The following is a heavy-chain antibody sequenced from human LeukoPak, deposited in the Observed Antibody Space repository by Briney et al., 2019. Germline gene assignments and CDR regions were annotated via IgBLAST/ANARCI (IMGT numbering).Heavy chain of an antibody. D-gene: IGHD3-22*01. CDR3: AREPAHYYDSSGYHDY. CDR2: IKQDGSEK. Sequence: GGSLRLSCAASGFTLSSYWMSWVRQAPGKGLEWVANIKQDGSEKYYVDSVKGRFTISRDNAKNSLYLQMNSLRAEDTAVYYCAREPAHYYDSSGYHDYWGQGTLVTVSS. CDR1: GFTLSSYW. V-gene: IGHV3-7*01. J-gene: IGHJ4*02.